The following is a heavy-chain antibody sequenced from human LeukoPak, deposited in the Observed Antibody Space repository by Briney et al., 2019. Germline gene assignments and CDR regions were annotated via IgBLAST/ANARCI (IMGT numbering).Heavy chain of an antibody. Sequence: SVTVSCKASGGTFSSYAISWVRQAPGQGLEWMGGIIPIFGTANYAQKFQGRVTITADESTSTAYMELSSLRSEDTAVYYCSLLNSSGYYLHDAFDIWGQGTVVTVSS. CDR3: SLLNSSGYYLHDAFDI. V-gene: IGHV1-69*01. J-gene: IGHJ3*02. CDR1: GGTFSSYA. CDR2: IIPIFGTA. D-gene: IGHD3-22*01.